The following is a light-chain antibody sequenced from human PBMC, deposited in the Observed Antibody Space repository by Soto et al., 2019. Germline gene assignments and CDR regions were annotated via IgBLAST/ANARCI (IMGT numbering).Light chain of an antibody. J-gene: IGKJ1*01. CDR2: AAS. Sequence: DIQMTQSPSSLSASVGDRVAITCRASQSISNYLNWYQQKPGKAPNLLIYAASSLYSGVPSRFSGSGSGTDFTLTISSLQPEDSATYYCQQSYSTPRTFGQGTNVDI. CDR1: QSISNY. CDR3: QQSYSTPRT. V-gene: IGKV1-39*01.